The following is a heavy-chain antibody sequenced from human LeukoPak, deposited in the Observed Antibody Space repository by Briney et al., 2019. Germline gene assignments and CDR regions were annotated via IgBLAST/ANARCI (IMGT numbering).Heavy chain of an antibody. Sequence: GGSLRLSCAASGFTFSTYWMSWVRQAPGKGLEWVANIKKDGSEKYYMDSVKGRFTISRDNAEKSLYLQMNSLRAEDTVVYYCAREGVHCSGRSCLKAYWGQGTQVTVSS. D-gene: IGHD2-15*01. CDR3: AREGVHCSGRSCLKAY. CDR2: IKKDGSEK. J-gene: IGHJ4*02. CDR1: GFTFSTYW. V-gene: IGHV3-7*03.